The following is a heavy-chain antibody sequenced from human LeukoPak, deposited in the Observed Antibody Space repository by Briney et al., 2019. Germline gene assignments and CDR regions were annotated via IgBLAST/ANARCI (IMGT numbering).Heavy chain of an antibody. V-gene: IGHV5-51*01. D-gene: IGHD1-1*01. CDR2: IYPGDSDT. CDR1: GYSFSTCW. Sequence: GESLKISCKGSGYSFSTCWIGWVRQMPGKGLEWMGVIYPGDSDTIYSPSFRDQVTMSADRSISTAYLQWGSLKASDTAIYYCARWATGSSGFDYWGQGSLVTVSS. CDR3: ARWATGSSGFDY. J-gene: IGHJ4*02.